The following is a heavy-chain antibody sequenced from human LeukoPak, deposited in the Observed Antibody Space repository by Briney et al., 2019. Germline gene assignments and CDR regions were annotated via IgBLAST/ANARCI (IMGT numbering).Heavy chain of an antibody. CDR1: GVSFSGYY. J-gene: IGHJ5*02. Sequence: MPSETLSLTCAVYGVSFSGYYWSWIRQPPGKGLEWIGEINHSGSTNYNPSLKSRVTISVDTSKNQFSLKLSSVTAADTAVYYCARGGYDFWSGYYRSVLFDPWGQGTLVTVSS. D-gene: IGHD3-3*01. CDR3: ARGGYDFWSGYYRSVLFDP. V-gene: IGHV4-34*01. CDR2: INHSGST.